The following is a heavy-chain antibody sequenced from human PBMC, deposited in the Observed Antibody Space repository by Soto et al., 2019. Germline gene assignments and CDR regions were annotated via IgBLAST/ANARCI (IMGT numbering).Heavy chain of an antibody. CDR1: GFTLTCSA. V-gene: IGHV1-18*01. D-gene: IGHD6-19*01. Sequence: APVKGSFKGSGFTLTCSAVQWGRQAPGQRLEWMGWISAYNGNTNYAQKLQGRVTMTTDTSTSTAYMELRSLRSDDTAVYYCARCLAAVAGASYYGMDVWGQGTTVTVSS. CDR3: ARCLAAVAGASYYGMDV. J-gene: IGHJ6*02. CDR2: ISAYNGNT.